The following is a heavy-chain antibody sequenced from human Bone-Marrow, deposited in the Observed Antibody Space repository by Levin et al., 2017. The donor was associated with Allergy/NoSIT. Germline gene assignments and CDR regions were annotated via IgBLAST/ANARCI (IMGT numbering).Heavy chain of an antibody. CDR2: IFYSGNT. J-gene: IGHJ4*02. V-gene: IGHV4-39*01. CDR3: ARHVYYGGGWDYFDY. D-gene: IGHD2-21*02. Sequence: SETLSLTCTVSGGSITSGTYYWAWIRQPPGKGLEWIGNIFYSGNTYSNPSLKSRVTISVDTSKNQFSLNLSSITAAETAVYYCARHVYYGGGWDYFDYWGQGTLVSVSS. CDR1: GGSITSGTYY.